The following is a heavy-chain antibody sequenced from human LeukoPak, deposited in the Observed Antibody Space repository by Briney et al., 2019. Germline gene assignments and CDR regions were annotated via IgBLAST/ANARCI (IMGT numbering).Heavy chain of an antibody. CDR3: ARQGGYCGDCSPAYFDY. CDR2: IYPGDSDT. V-gene: IGHV5-51*01. CDR1: GYSFTSYW. Sequence: GESLKISCKGSGYSFTSYWIGWVRQMPGKGLEWMGIIYPGDSDTRYSPSFQGQVTISADKSISTAYLQWSSLKASDTAMYYCARQGGYCGDCSPAYFDYWGQGTLVTVSS. J-gene: IGHJ4*02. D-gene: IGHD2-21*02.